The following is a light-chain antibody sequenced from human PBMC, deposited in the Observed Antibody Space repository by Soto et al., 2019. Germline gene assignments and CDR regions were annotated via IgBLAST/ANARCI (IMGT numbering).Light chain of an antibody. CDR1: QSVNSNF. J-gene: IGKJ2*01. Sequence: EIMLTQSPGTMSMSPGERATLSCRASQSVNSNFFAWNQQKPGQAPRLLIYGVSTRATGIPDRFTGSGSGTDFALTISGLEPEDFAVYYCQQYGSSPRTFGQGTKVEIK. V-gene: IGKV3-20*01. CDR3: QQYGSSPRT. CDR2: GVS.